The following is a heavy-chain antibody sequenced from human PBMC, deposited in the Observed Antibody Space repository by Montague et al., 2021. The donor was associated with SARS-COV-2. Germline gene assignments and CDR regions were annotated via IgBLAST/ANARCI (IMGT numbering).Heavy chain of an antibody. Sequence: SETLSLTCTVSGDSISSSSYDWGWIRRPPGKGLEWIGNISYSGNTNYNPSLKSRVTISIDTSRNQFSLKLSSVTATDTVIYYCARRLVYWESSGQRRDFDFWGQGTLVTVSS. CDR1: GDSISSSSYD. CDR2: ISYSGNT. J-gene: IGHJ4*02. CDR3: ARRLVYWESSGQRRDFDF. D-gene: IGHD6-19*01. V-gene: IGHV4-39*01.